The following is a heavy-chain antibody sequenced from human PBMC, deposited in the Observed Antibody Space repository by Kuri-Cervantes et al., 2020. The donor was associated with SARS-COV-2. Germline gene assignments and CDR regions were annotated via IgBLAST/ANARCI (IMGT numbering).Heavy chain of an antibody. CDR2: ISSNGGST. CDR1: GSTFSSYA. CDR3: ARDMAVHYYFDY. D-gene: IGHD6-19*01. Sequence: GESLKISCAASGSTFSSYAMHWVRQAPGKGLEYVSAISSNGGSTYYANSVKGRFTISRDNAKNSLYLQMNSLRAEDTAVYYCARDMAVHYYFDYWGQGTLVTVSS. J-gene: IGHJ4*02. V-gene: IGHV3-64*01.